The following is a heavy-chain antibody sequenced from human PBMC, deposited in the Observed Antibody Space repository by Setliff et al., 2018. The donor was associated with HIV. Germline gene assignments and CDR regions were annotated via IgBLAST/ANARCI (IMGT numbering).Heavy chain of an antibody. CDR2: VYYSGTT. CDR3: TRHGAYYEFLTYYYPRYSFDF. CDR1: GGSISSHY. D-gene: IGHD3-9*01. J-gene: IGHJ4*02. Sequence: PSETLSLTCIASGGSISSHYWSWIRQPPGGGLEWIGCVYYSGTTNYSPALKSRVTRSVDTSKDQFYLRLTSVTAADTAVYYCTRHGAYYEFLTYYYPRYSFDFWGQGTLVTVSS. V-gene: IGHV4-59*08.